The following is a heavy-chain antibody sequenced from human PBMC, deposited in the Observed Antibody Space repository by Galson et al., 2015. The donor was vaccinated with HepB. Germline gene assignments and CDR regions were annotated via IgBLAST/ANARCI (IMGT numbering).Heavy chain of an antibody. D-gene: IGHD3-10*01. V-gene: IGHV1-69*13. J-gene: IGHJ4*02. CDR1: GGTFSRFA. CDR2: IIPLLGTV. CDR3: VRNRDIYYGSGTYL. Sequence: SVKVSCKASGGTFSRFAISWVRQAPGQGLEWVGGIIPLLGTVNYAQKFQGKVKITADESTTTAYMELSSLRSEDTAVYYCVRNRDIYYGSGTYLWGQGTLVTVSS.